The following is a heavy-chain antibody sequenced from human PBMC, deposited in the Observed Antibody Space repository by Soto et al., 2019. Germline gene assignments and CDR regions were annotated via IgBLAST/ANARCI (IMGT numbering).Heavy chain of an antibody. CDR2: FYYTGSI. Sequence: SETLSLTCTVSGGSVSSGNYYWSWIRQPPGKGLEWIGYFYYTGSINYNPSFKSRVTIFIDASKNQFSLKLSSVTAADTAVYYCANSHAGAHITAAVHWGQGTLVTVSS. CDR3: ANSHAGAHITAAVH. CDR1: GGSVSSGNYY. V-gene: IGHV4-61*01. J-gene: IGHJ4*02. D-gene: IGHD6-13*01.